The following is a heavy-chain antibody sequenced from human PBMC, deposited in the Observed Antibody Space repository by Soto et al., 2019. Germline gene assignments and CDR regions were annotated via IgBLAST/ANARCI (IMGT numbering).Heavy chain of an antibody. CDR2: ISGSGGST. CDR3: AKVGYCSGGSCPNWFDP. J-gene: IGHJ5*02. D-gene: IGHD2-15*01. CDR1: GFTFSSYA. Sequence: GGSLRLSCAASGFTFSSYAMSWVRQAPGKGLEWVSAISGSGGSTYYADSVKGRFTISRDNSKNTLYLQMNSLRAEDTAVYYCAKVGYCSGGSCPNWFDPWGQGTLVTVSS. V-gene: IGHV3-23*01.